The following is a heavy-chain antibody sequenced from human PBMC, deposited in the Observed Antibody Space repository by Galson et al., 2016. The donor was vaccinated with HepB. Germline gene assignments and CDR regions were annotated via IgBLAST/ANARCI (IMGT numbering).Heavy chain of an antibody. J-gene: IGHJ4*02. V-gene: IGHV1-18*01. D-gene: IGHD2/OR15-2a*01. CDR1: GYTFTTSG. CDR2: ISTYSGNT. CDR3: ARDVQYRFDS. Sequence: SVKVSCKASGYTFTTSGISWVRQAPGPGLEWMGWISTYSGNTKYAQKFQGGLTLTPDSSTTTAYMELRSLRFDDPALYYCARDVQYRFDSWGQGTLVTVSS.